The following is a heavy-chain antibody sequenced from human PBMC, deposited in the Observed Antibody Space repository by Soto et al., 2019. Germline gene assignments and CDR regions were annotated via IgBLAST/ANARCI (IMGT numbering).Heavy chain of an antibody. V-gene: IGHV4-39*01. D-gene: IGHD2-15*01. Sequence: QLQLQESGPGLVKPSETLSLTCTVSGDSIITGGYYWGWIRQPPGKGLEWIGNIQYSGTASYRPSLERRVALSVGTSHTLFSLNLTSVTAADTAVYICVGGFPWVGFDYWGQGTLVTVSS. J-gene: IGHJ4*02. CDR2: IQYSGTA. CDR1: GDSIITGGYY. CDR3: VGGFPWVGFDY.